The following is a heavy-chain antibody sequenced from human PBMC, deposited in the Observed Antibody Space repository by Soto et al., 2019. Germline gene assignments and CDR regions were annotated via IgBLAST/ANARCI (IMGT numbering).Heavy chain of an antibody. D-gene: IGHD3-3*01. CDR3: ARDLTSVQFLEWLPTNYYYYHGMDV. V-gene: IGHV3-74*01. J-gene: IGHJ6*02. Sequence: EVQLVESGGGLVQPGGSLRLSCAASGFTFSNHWMNWVRQAPGKGLVWVSRINSDGSNTRNADSVKGRFTISRDNAKNTLYLQRHGLRAEDTAVYYCARDLTSVQFLEWLPTNYYYYHGMDVWGQGTTVTVSS. CDR1: GFTFSNHW. CDR2: INSDGSNT.